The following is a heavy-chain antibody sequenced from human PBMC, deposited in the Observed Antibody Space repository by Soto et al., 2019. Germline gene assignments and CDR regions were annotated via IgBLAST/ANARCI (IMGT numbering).Heavy chain of an antibody. CDR1: GDPISVGGYY. D-gene: IGHD3-10*01. Sequence: QVQLQESGPGLVKPSQTLSLICSVSGDPISVGGYYWSWIRQHPEKGLEWIGYIYYSGSTYYNPSLQSRVTLSVDTSKNQFSVKLTSVPAADTAVYFCARGLAGTYAAYFDIWGRGTLVTVSS. V-gene: IGHV4-31*03. J-gene: IGHJ2*01. CDR3: ARGLAGTYAAYFDI. CDR2: IYYSGST.